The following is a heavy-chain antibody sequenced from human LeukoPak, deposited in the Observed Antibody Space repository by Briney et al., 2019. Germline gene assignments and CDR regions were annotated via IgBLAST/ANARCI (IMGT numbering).Heavy chain of an antibody. CDR2: ISYDGSNK. CDR3: AKEWELLSHDASDI. D-gene: IGHD1-26*01. Sequence: GGSLRLSCAASGFTFSSYGMHWVRQAPGKGLEWVAVISYDGSNKYYADSVKGRFTISRDNSKNTLYLQMNSLRAEDTAVYYCAKEWELLSHDASDIWGQGTMVTVSS. V-gene: IGHV3-30*18. J-gene: IGHJ3*02. CDR1: GFTFSSYG.